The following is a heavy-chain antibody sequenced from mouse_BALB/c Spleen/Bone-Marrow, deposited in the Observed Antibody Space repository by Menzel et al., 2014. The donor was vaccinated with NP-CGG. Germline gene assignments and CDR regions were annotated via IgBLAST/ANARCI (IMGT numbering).Heavy chain of an antibody. D-gene: IGHD1-2*01. J-gene: IGHJ4*01. V-gene: IGHV3-2*02. CDR3: XXNYGYLYALDY. CDR2: ISYSGST. Sequence: VQLQQSGPGLVKPSQSLSLTCTVTGYSITSDYAWNWIRQFPGNKLEWMGYISYSGSTSYNPSLKSRISISRDTSKNQFFLQLNSVXXXDTATYXXXXNYGYLYALDYWGQGTSVTVSS. CDR1: GYSITSDYA.